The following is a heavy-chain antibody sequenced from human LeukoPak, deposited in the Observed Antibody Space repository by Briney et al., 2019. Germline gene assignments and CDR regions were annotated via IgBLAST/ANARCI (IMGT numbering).Heavy chain of an antibody. CDR3: ARGETLGVPFDY. CDR1: GYTFTSYG. D-gene: IGHD3-3*01. V-gene: IGHV1-8*01. CDR2: MNPNNGNT. J-gene: IGHJ4*02. Sequence: ASVKVSCKASGYTFTSYGFSWVRQATGQGLEWMGWMNPNNGNTGYAQKFQGRVTMTRNTSISTAYMELSSLRSEDTAVYYCARGETLGVPFDYWGQGTLVTVSS.